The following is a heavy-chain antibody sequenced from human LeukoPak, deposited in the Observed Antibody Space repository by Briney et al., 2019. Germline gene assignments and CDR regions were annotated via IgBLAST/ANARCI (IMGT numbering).Heavy chain of an antibody. CDR3: ARDHPPYGMDV. Sequence: GGSLRLSCAASGFTVSSNYMSWVRQAPGKGLEWVSVIYSGGSTYYADSVKGRFTISRDNSKNTLYLQMNSLRAEDTAVYYCARDHPPYGMDVWGQGTTVTVSS. V-gene: IGHV3-53*01. CDR1: GFTVSSNY. CDR2: IYSGGST. J-gene: IGHJ6*02.